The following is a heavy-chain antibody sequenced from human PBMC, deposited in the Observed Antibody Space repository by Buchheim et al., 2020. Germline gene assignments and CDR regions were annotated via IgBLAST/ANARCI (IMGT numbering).Heavy chain of an antibody. D-gene: IGHD3-3*01. CDR1: GFTFSSYS. Sequence: EVQLVESGGGLVKPGGSLRLSCAASGFTFSSYSMNWVRQAPGKGLEWVSSISSSSSYIYYADSVKGRFTISRDNPKNSLYPQMNSLRAEDTAVYYCARDLDFWSGYYYGMDVWGQGTT. CDR2: ISSSSSYI. V-gene: IGHV3-21*01. CDR3: ARDLDFWSGYYYGMDV. J-gene: IGHJ6*02.